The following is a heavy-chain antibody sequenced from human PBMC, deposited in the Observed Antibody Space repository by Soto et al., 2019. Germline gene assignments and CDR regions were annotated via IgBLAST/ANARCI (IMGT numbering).Heavy chain of an antibody. D-gene: IGHD3-22*01. CDR1: GYTFTSYG. V-gene: IGHV1-18*04. CDR3: ARDPRRSYYDSSGYPYFDY. CDR2: ISAYNGNT. J-gene: IGHJ4*02. Sequence: ASVKVSCKASGYTFTSYGISWVRQAPGQGLEWMGWISAYNGNTNYAQKLQGRVTMTADTSTSTAYMELRSLRSDDTAVYYCARDPRRSYYDSSGYPYFDYWGQGTLVTVSS.